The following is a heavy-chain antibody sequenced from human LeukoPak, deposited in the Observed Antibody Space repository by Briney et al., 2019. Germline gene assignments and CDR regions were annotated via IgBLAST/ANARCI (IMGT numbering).Heavy chain of an antibody. D-gene: IGHD6-19*01. Sequence: PSETLSLTCTVSGGSISSYYWNWIRQPPGKGLEGSGYIYYTGSTSDNPSLKSRVTISVDTSKNQFSLKLSSATAADTAVYYCAATPGTYSSGWFDYWGQGTLVTVSS. CDR1: GGSISSYY. CDR3: AATPGTYSSGWFDY. CDR2: IYYTGST. V-gene: IGHV4-59*01. J-gene: IGHJ5*01.